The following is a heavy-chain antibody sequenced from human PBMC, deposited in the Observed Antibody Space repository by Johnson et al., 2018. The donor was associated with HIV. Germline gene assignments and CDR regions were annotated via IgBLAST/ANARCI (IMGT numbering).Heavy chain of an antibody. CDR3: TTEVGATQNAFDI. V-gene: IGHV3-30-3*01. Sequence: QVQLVESGGGVVQPGRSLRLSCAASGFTFSSYALHWVRQAPGKGLQWVAVISYDGSNKYYADSVKGRFTISRDNSKNTLHLQMNSLKTEDTAVYYCTTEVGATQNAFDIWGQGTMVTVSS. CDR1: GFTFSSYA. D-gene: IGHD1-26*01. J-gene: IGHJ3*02. CDR2: ISYDGSNK.